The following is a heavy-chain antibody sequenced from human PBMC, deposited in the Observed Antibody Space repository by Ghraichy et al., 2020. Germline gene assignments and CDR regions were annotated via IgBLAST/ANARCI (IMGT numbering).Heavy chain of an antibody. CDR1: GYSISSGYY. V-gene: IGHV4-38-2*01. CDR3: ARLIVRLGWFDP. CDR2: IYQSGTT. Sequence: SETLSLTCAVSGYSISSGYYWGWIRQPPGKGLEWIGSIYQSGTTYYNPSLKSRVTISVDTSKNQFSLKLNSVTAADTAVYYWARLIVRLGWFDPWGQGTLVTVSS. D-gene: IGHD2/OR15-2a*01. J-gene: IGHJ5*02.